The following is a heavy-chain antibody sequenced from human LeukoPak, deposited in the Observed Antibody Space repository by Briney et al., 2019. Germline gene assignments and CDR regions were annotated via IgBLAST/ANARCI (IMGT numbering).Heavy chain of an antibody. CDR1: GFTFSRYV. CDR2: VSSEGSNK. J-gene: IGHJ5*02. V-gene: IGHV3-30*18. D-gene: IGHD1-1*01. CDR3: AKSPGTTGWFDP. Sequence: QPGRSLRLSCAASGFTFSRYVINWVRQAPGKGPEWVAVVSSEGSNKYYGDSVKGRFIISRDNSMNTLYLQMNSLRAEDTAVYYCAKSPGTTGWFDPWGQGTLVTVSS.